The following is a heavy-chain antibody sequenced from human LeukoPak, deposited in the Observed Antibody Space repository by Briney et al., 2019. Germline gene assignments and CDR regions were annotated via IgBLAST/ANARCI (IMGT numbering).Heavy chain of an antibody. J-gene: IGHJ4*02. Sequence: GGSLRLSCAASGFTFSTFAMIWVRQPPGKGLEWVSAISGSSGSTYYADSVKGRFTISRDNSKNTLYLQMNSLRAEDTAVYYCAKDRLGAHDYWGQGTLVTVSS. CDR1: GFTFSTFA. D-gene: IGHD6-6*01. CDR3: AKDRLGAHDY. V-gene: IGHV3-23*01. CDR2: ISGSSGST.